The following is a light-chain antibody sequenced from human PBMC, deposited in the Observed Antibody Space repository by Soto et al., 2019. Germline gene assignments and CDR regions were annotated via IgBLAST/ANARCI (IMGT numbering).Light chain of an antibody. V-gene: IGKV3-15*01. Sequence: EIVLTQSPVTLSVSPGERVTLSCRASQRLSSNLAWYQQRPGQAPRLLIYGASIRATDIPARFIGSGSGTEFTLTISSLQSEDFAVYYCQQYNSYPYTFGQGTRLEIK. CDR2: GAS. CDR3: QQYNSYPYT. CDR1: QRLSSN. J-gene: IGKJ5*01.